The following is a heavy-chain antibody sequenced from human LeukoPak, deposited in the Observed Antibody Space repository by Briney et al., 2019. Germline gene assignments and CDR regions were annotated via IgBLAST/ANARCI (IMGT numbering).Heavy chain of an antibody. D-gene: IGHD6-19*01. Sequence: PGGSLRLSCAASLFNYWSYSMNWVRQAPGKGLEWVSSISSSSSYIYYADSVKGRFTISRDNAKNSLYLQMNSLRAEDTAVYYCARGTWTLIIAVAGTSDYWGQGTLVTVSS. J-gene: IGHJ4*02. CDR3: ARGTWTLIIAVAGTSDY. V-gene: IGHV3-21*01. CDR2: ISSSSSYI. CDR1: LFNYWSYS.